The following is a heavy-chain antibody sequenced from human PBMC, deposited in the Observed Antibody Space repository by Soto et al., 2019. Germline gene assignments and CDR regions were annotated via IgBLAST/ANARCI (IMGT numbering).Heavy chain of an antibody. J-gene: IGHJ4*02. Sequence: GESLKISCAASGFTFSNYAMTWVRQAPGKGLEWVSTISGSGGSTYYADSVKGRFTISRDNSKNTLYLQMNSLRAEDTAVYHCAKERGTYGLVFAYWGQGTLDTVSA. CDR3: AKERGTYGLVFAY. CDR2: ISGSGGST. V-gene: IGHV3-23*01. D-gene: IGHD3-10*01. CDR1: GFTFSNYA.